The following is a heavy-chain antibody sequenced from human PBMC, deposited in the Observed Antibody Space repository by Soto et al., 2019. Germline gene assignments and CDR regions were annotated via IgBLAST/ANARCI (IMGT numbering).Heavy chain of an antibody. J-gene: IGHJ5*02. D-gene: IGHD5-12*01. CDR2: IGGSGTST. Sequence: GSLRLSCAASGFTFSSYAMNWVRQAPGQGLEWVSAIGGSGTSTYYADSVKGRFTISRDNSKNTLYLEMNSLKAEDTAVYYCAKYTREYSGSENNWFDPWGQGTLVIVSS. CDR3: AKYTREYSGSENNWFDP. V-gene: IGHV3-23*01. CDR1: GFTFSSYA.